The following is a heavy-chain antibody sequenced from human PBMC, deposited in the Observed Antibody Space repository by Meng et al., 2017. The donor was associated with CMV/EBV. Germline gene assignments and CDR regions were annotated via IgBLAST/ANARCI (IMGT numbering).Heavy chain of an antibody. CDR3: ARAASSSMTLDP. V-gene: IGHV3-66*02. CDR1: GFTVSGNY. J-gene: IGHJ5*02. CDR2: IYSGGST. Sequence: LSCAASGFTVSGNYMSWVRQAPGKGLEWVSVIYSGGSTYYADSVKGRFTISRDNSKNTLYLQMNSLRAEDTAVYYCARAASSSMTLDPWSQGTLVTVSS. D-gene: IGHD2/OR15-2a*01.